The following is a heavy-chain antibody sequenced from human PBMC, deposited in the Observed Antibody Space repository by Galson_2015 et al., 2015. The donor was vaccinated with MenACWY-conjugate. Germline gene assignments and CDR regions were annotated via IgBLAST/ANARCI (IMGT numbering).Heavy chain of an antibody. J-gene: IGHJ6*03. CDR3: ARARDYSFPFIDV. Sequence: SLRLSCAASGFAFSQYWMTWVRQAPGKGLEWVANINRDGSETHYVDSVEGRFTISRDNAKKSLYLQMKSLRGEDTAIYYCARARDYSFPFIDVWGKGTTVTVSS. CDR2: INRDGSET. CDR1: GFAFSQYW. V-gene: IGHV3-7*03.